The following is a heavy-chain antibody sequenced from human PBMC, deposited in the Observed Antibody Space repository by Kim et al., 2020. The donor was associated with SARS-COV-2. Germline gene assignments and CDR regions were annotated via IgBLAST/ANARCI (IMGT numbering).Heavy chain of an antibody. V-gene: IGHV4-34*01. D-gene: IGHD2-15*01. J-gene: IGHJ1*01. Sequence: YNPSLKSRVTISVDTSKNQFSLKLRSVTAADTAVYYCARDKMRDSHAALQFWGQGTLVTVSS. CDR3: ARDKMRDSHAALQF.